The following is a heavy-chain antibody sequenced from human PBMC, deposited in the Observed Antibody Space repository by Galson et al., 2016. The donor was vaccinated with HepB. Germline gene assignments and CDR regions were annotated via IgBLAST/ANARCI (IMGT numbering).Heavy chain of an antibody. J-gene: IGHJ4*02. D-gene: IGHD1-26*01. Sequence: SLRLSCAASGFTFSSYWMYWVRQGPGKGLVWVSRIDSDGTSTSYADSVKGRFTISRDNAKNTLYLQMNSLRAEDTAVFYCARGWRGGTLGEDGSAGLHWGQGPLVTVSS. CDR3: ARGWRGGTLGEDGSAGLH. V-gene: IGHV3-74*01. CDR1: GFTFSSYW. CDR2: IDSDGTST.